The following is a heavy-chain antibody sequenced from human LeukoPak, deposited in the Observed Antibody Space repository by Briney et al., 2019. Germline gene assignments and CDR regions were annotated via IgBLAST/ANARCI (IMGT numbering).Heavy chain of an antibody. V-gene: IGHV3-23*01. CDR2: ISGSGGST. D-gene: IGHD3-22*01. CDR3: ATFPYYFHSSGSYNFDF. J-gene: IGHJ4*02. Sequence: GGSLRLSCAASGFTFSSYGMSWVRQAPGKGLEWVSAISGSGGSTYYADSVKGRFTISRDNSKNTMYLQMNSLRAEDTAVSYFATFPYYFHSSGSYNFDFWGQGTLVTVSS. CDR1: GFTFSSYG.